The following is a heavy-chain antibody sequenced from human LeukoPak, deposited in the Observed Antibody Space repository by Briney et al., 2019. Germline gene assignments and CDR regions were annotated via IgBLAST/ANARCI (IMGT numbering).Heavy chain of an antibody. V-gene: IGHV7-4-1*02. J-gene: IGHJ4*02. Sequence: ASVKVSRKASGYTFTTYAINWVRQAPGQGLEWMGWINTNTGNPTYAHGFTGRFVFSLDTSVSTAYLQISSLKADDTAVYYCAREIGRLKDYWGQGTLVTVSS. CDR2: INTNTGNP. CDR3: AREIGRLKDY. D-gene: IGHD2-21*02. CDR1: GYTFTTYA.